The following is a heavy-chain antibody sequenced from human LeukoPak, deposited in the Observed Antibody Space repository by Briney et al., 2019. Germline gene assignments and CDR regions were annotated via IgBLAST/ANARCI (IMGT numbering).Heavy chain of an antibody. D-gene: IGHD6-13*01. CDR2: INPNSGGT. V-gene: IGHV1-2*02. J-gene: IGHJ3*02. CDR1: GYTFTGYY. CDR3: ARSYIAAPGGGFAFDI. Sequence: ASVKVSCKASGYTFTGYYMHWVRQAPGQGLEWMGWINPNSGGTNYAQKFQGRVTMTRDTSISTAYMELSRLRSDDTAVYYCARSYIAAPGGGFAFDIWGQGTMVTVSS.